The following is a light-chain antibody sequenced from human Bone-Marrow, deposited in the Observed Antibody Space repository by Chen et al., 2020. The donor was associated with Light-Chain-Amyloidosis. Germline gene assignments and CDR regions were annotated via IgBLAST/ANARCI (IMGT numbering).Light chain of an antibody. CDR1: DLPTKY. CDR3: QSADSSGTYEVI. J-gene: IGLJ2*01. Sequence: SYELTQPPSVSGSPGQTARIPCSGDDLPTKYAYWYQQKPGQAPVLVIHRDTERPSGISERFSSSSSGTTATLTISGVQAEDEADYHCQSADSSGTYEVIFGGGTKLTVL. V-gene: IGLV3-25*03. CDR2: RDT.